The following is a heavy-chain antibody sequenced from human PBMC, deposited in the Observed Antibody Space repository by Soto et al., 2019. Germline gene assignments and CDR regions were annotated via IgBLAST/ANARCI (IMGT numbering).Heavy chain of an antibody. V-gene: IGHV1-69*12. J-gene: IGHJ6*02. CDR3: ASSAMDHYYYGMDV. CDR2: VIPIFGTA. D-gene: IGHD5-18*01. CDR1: GGTFSSYA. Sequence: QVQLVQSGAEVKKPGSSVKVSCKSSGGTFSSYAISWVRQAPGQGLEWMGGVIPIFGTADYAQKFQGRVTITADESTSTAYMELSSLRSEDTAVYYCASSAMDHYYYGMDVWGQGTTVTVSS.